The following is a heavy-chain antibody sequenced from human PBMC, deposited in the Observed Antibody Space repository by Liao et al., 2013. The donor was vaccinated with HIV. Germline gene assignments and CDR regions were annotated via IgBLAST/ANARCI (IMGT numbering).Heavy chain of an antibody. V-gene: IGHV4-59*13. J-gene: IGHJ4*02. CDR3: ARGGDYDFWSGLSQFNN. D-gene: IGHD3-3*01. CDR1: GGSISSYY. Sequence: QVRLQESGPGLVKPSETLSLTCIVSGGSISSYYWSWLRQPPGKGLEWMGSISYSGSTNYNPSLKSRVTISVDTSKNQFSLHLSSVTAADTAVYYCARGGDYDFWSGLSQFNNWGQGTLVTVSS. CDR2: ISYSGST.